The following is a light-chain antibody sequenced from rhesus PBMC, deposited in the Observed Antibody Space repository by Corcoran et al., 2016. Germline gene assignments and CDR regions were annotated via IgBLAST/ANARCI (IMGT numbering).Light chain of an antibody. CDR2: YAS. Sequence: DIQMTQSPSSLSASVGDTVTITCRASQDISNYLAWYQQKPGKAPKPLIYYASNLESGVPSRFSGSGAGTDFTLTISSLQPEDFALYYCQQHNSYPPTFGQGTKVEI. CDR1: QDISNY. J-gene: IGKJ1*01. CDR3: QQHNSYPPT. V-gene: IGKV1S14*01.